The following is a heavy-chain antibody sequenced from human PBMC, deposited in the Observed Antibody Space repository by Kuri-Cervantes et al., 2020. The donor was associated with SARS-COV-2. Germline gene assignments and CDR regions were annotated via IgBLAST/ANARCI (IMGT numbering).Heavy chain of an antibody. CDR2: LNDSGSTHYNTGST. V-gene: IGHV4-34*01. CDR3: ARGRGRRRAYYGMDV. J-gene: IGHJ6*02. D-gene: IGHD5-24*01. CDR1: GESLSDYY. Sequence: GSLRLSCAVYGESLSDYYWNWIRQPPGKGLERIGELNDSGSTHYNTGSTNYNPSLRSRVTISLDTSKNEFSLKMNSVTAADTAVYYCARGRGRRRAYYGMDVWGQGTTVTVSS.